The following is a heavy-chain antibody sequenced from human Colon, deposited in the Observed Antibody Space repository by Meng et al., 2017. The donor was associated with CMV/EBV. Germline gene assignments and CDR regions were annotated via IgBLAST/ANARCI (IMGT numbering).Heavy chain of an antibody. CDR2: ISYDGSNK. V-gene: IGHV3-30*04. D-gene: IGHD2-2*02. CDR1: GFTFSSYA. Sequence: GESLKISCAASGFTFSSYAMHWVRQAPGKGLEWVAVISYDGSNKYYADSVKGRFTTSRDNSKNTLYLQMNSLRAEDTAVYYCARDWRDIVVVPAAIGYYYYGMDVWGQGTTVTVSS. CDR3: ARDWRDIVVVPAAIGYYYYGMDV. J-gene: IGHJ6*02.